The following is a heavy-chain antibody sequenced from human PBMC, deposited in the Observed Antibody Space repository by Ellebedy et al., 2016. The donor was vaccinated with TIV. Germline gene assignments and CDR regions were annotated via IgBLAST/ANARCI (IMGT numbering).Heavy chain of an antibody. V-gene: IGHV3-66*01. J-gene: IGHJ5*02. CDR1: GFTVSSSF. D-gene: IGHD4-17*01. CDR3: ARDPRGGGDYGDNWFDP. CDR2: IYTDGGT. Sequence: PGGSLRLSCAASGFTVSSSFMSWVRQAPGKGLEWVSVIYTDGGTNYTDSVLGRFDISRDSSKNTLYLQMNSLRADDKAVYYCARDPRGGGDYGDNWFDPWGQGTLVTVSS.